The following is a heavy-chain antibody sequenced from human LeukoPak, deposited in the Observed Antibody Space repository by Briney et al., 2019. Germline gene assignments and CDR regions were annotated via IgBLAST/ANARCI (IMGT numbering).Heavy chain of an antibody. V-gene: IGHV4-59*08. Sequence: SETLSLTCTVSGGSISSFFWNWIRQPPGKGLEWIGFTHNSGSTNYNPSLKSRVTMSLDTSKNQFSLKLSSVTAADTAVYYCARHVYGIVGATSFDYWGQGTLVTVSS. CDR2: THNSGST. CDR3: ARHVYGIVGATSFDY. D-gene: IGHD1-26*01. CDR1: GGSISSFF. J-gene: IGHJ4*02.